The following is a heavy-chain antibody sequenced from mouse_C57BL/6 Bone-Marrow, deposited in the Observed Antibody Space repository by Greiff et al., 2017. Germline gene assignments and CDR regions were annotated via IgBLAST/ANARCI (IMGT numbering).Heavy chain of an antibody. D-gene: IGHD2-3*01. CDR1: GFNIKDDY. CDR3: TPDGYPFAY. V-gene: IGHV14-4*01. Sequence: VQLKESGAELVRPGASVKLSCTASGFNIKDDYMNWVKQRPEQGLEWIGWIDPENGDTEYASKFQGTATITADTSSNTAYLQLSILTSEDTAVYYCTPDGYPFAYWGQGTLVTVSA. J-gene: IGHJ3*01. CDR2: IDPENGDT.